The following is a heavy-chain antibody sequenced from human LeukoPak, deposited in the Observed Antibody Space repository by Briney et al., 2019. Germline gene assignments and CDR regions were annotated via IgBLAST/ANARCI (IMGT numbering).Heavy chain of an antibody. D-gene: IGHD2-2*01. Sequence: GGSLRLSCAASGFTFSSYALSWVRQAPGKGLEWVSAIRGSGGNTYYADSVKGRFTISRDNSKNTLYLQMNSLRAEDTAVYYCAKDPNLVPAETVPTYWGQGTLVTVSS. J-gene: IGHJ4*02. CDR3: AKDPNLVPAETVPTY. CDR1: GFTFSSYA. V-gene: IGHV3-23*01. CDR2: IRGSGGNT.